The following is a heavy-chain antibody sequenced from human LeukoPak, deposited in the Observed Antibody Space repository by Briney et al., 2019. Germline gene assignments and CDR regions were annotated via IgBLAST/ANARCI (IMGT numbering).Heavy chain of an antibody. CDR1: GGTFSSYA. D-gene: IGHD3-3*01. Sequence: ASVKVSCKASGGTFSSYAISWVRQAPGQGLEWMGGIIPIFGTANYAQKFQGRVTITADESTSTAHMELSSLRSEDTAVYYCASPGGYDFWSGYLTQTQYYFDYWGQGTLVTVSS. J-gene: IGHJ4*02. CDR3: ASPGGYDFWSGYLTQTQYYFDY. CDR2: IIPIFGTA. V-gene: IGHV1-69*13.